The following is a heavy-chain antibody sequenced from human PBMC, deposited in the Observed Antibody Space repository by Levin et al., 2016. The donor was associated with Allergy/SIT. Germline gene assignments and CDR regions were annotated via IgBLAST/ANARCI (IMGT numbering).Heavy chain of an antibody. V-gene: IGHV2-70*11. CDR3: VRGIAAEERWFDP. J-gene: IGHJ5*02. D-gene: IGHD6-13*01. CDR1: GFSLSTSGLC. CDR2: IDWDDDK. Sequence: SGPTLVKPTQTLTLTCTFSGFSLSTSGLCLTWIRQPPGKALEWLARIDWDDDKYYSTSLKTRLTISKDTSKNQVVLTMTNMDPVDTATYYCVRGIAAEERWFDPWGQGTLVTVSS.